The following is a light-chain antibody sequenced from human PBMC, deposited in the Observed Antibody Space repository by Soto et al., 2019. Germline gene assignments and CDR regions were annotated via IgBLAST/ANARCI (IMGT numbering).Light chain of an antibody. Sequence: EIVMTQSPATLSVSPGERATLSCRASQSVSSNLAWYQQKPGQAPRLLIYGASTRATGIPARFSGSGSGTEVSLTISSLQSEDFAVYYCQQYNNWSPWTFGQGTEVEIK. CDR1: QSVSSN. J-gene: IGKJ1*01. V-gene: IGKV3-15*01. CDR3: QQYNNWSPWT. CDR2: GAS.